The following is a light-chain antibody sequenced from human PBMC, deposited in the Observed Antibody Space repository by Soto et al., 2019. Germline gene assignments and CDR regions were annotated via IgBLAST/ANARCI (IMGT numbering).Light chain of an antibody. V-gene: IGKV3-20*01. CDR3: QQYGTSPRT. CDR2: SGN. CDR1: QSVSSS. J-gene: IGKJ5*01. Sequence: EVVVTQSPDTLSLSPGETATLSCRASQSVSSSVAWYQHKPGQSPRLVVYSGNKRAPGIPARFSGSGSGTDFILTISRLEPEDFAVYICQQYGTSPRTFGQGTRLEIK.